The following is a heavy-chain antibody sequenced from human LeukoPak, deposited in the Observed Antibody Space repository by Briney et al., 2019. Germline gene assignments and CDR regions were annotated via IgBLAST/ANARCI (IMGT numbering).Heavy chain of an antibody. D-gene: IGHD3-3*01. Sequence: SVKVSCKASGGTFSSYAISWVRQAPGQGLEWMGRIIPILGIANYAQKFQGRVTITADKSTSIAYMELSSLRSEDTAVYYCARGSYEDFWSGYYPYYYYGMDVWGQGTTVTVSS. J-gene: IGHJ6*02. CDR2: IIPILGIA. V-gene: IGHV1-69*04. CDR1: GGTFSSYA. CDR3: ARGSYEDFWSGYYPYYYYGMDV.